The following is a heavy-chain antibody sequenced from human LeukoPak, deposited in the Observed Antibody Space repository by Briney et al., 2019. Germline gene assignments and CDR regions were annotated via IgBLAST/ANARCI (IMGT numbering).Heavy chain of an antibody. D-gene: IGHD3-10*01. CDR1: GGSFSGYY. Sequence: PSETLSLTCAVYGGSFSGYYWSWLRQPPGKGLEWIGEINHSGSTNYNPSLKSRVTISVDTSKNQFSLKLSSVTAADTAVYYCARVARGSGGWFDPWGQGTLVTVSS. J-gene: IGHJ5*02. CDR2: INHSGST. CDR3: ARVARGSGGWFDP. V-gene: IGHV4-34*01.